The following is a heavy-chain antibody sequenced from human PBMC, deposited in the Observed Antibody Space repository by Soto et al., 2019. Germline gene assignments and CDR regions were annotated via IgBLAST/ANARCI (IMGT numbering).Heavy chain of an antibody. J-gene: IGHJ4*02. CDR3: ARDDCSGGSCFPLG. CDR1: GGTFSSYA. D-gene: IGHD2-15*01. CDR2: IIPIFGTA. V-gene: IGHV1-69*01. Sequence: QVQRVQSGAEVKKPGSSVKVSCKASGGTFSSYAISWVRQAPGQGLEWMGGIIPIFGTANYAQKFQGRGTITADESTRTAYMELRSLRSEDTAVYYCARDDCSGGSCFPLGWGQGTLVTVSS.